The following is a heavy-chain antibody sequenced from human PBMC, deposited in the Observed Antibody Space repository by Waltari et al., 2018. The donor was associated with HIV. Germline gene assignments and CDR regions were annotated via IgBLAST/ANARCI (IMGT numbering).Heavy chain of an antibody. J-gene: IGHJ2*01. CDR2: IMEDGTEK. CDR1: GVKVNSVG. Sequence: EVELVESGGDRVPAGGSVRLSGKGSGVKVNSVGMSWVRQGPGKGLEWVANIMEDGTEKNYLESVKGRFTISKDSLKNSAYLTLNNMTAGDTAVYFCARLIREGYNDWYFDLWGRGTLITV. D-gene: IGHD1-20*01. CDR3: ARLIREGYNDWYFDL. V-gene: IGHV3-7*01.